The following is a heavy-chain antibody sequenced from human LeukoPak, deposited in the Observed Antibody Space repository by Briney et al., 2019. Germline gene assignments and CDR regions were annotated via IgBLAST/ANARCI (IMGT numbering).Heavy chain of an antibody. CDR1: GFTFSNFW. CDR3: ARGDAFSGDH. V-gene: IGHV3-7*04. CDR2: IHPEGNEK. J-gene: IGHJ4*02. Sequence: GGSLRLSCAVSGFTFSNFWMSWVRQAPGRGLEWVANIHPEGNEKYHVESVKGRFTISRDNAKNSLFLQMNGLRVEDTAVYYCARGDAFSGDHWGQGTRVTVSS.